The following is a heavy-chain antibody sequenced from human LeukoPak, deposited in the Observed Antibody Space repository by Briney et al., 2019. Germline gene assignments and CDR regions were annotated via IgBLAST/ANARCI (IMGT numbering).Heavy chain of an antibody. CDR3: ARVQLERRGYFDY. CDR2: ISYDGSNK. J-gene: IGHJ4*02. D-gene: IGHD1-1*01. Sequence: GGSLRLSCAASGFTFSSYAMHWVRQAPGKGLEWVAVISYDGSNKYYADSVKGRFTISRDNSKNTLYLQMNSLRAEDTAVYYCARVQLERRGYFDYWGQGTLVTVSS. CDR1: GFTFSSYA. V-gene: IGHV3-30-3*01.